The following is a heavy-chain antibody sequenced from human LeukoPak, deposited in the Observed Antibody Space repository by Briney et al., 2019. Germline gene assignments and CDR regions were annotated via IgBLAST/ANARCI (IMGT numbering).Heavy chain of an antibody. CDR2: IYTSGST. CDR1: GYSISSGYY. V-gene: IGHV4-61*02. CDR3: ARDELGYCSSTSCHTDWYFDL. D-gene: IGHD2-2*02. Sequence: SETLSLTCTVSGYSISSGYYWSWIRQPAGKGLEWIGRIYTSGSTNYNPSLKSRVTISVDTSKNQFSLKLSSVTAADTAVYYCARDELGYCSSTSCHTDWYFDLWGRGTLVTVSS. J-gene: IGHJ2*01.